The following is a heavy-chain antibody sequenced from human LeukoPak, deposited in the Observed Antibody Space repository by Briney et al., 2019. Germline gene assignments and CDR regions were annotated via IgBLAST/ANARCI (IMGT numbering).Heavy chain of an antibody. Sequence: PSETLSLTCTVSGGSISSYYWSWIRQPPGKGLEWIGYIYYSGSTNYNPSLKSRVTISVDTSKNQFSLKLSSVTAADTAVYYCARGDGQLVHYFDYWGQGTLVTVSS. CDR1: GGSISSYY. CDR3: ARGDGQLVHYFDY. J-gene: IGHJ4*02. V-gene: IGHV4-59*01. D-gene: IGHD6-6*01. CDR2: IYYSGST.